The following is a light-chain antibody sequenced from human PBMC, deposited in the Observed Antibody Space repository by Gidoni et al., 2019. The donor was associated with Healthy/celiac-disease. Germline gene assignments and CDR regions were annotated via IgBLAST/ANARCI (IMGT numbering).Light chain of an antibody. CDR3: QAWDSSTVV. CDR2: QDS. J-gene: IGLJ2*01. Sequence: SYELTQPPSVSVSPGQTASITCPGDKLGDKYACWYQQKPGQSPVLVIYQDSKRPSGIPDRFSGSNSGNTDTLTISGTQAMDEADYYCQAWDSSTVVFGGGTKLTVL. CDR1: KLGDKY. V-gene: IGLV3-1*01.